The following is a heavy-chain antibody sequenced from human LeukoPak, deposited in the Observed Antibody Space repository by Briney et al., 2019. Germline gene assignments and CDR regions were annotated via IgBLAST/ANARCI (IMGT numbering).Heavy chain of an antibody. Sequence: PGGXXXXXXAXSGFTVSSXYMSWVRQAPGKGLEWVSVIYSGGTTYYADSVKGRFTISRDDCRKTLYLQMNSLGAEDTAVYYCARMLISSGYYVDCWGQGTLVTVSS. CDR3: ARMLISSGYYVDC. J-gene: IGHJ4*02. CDR2: IYSGGTT. CDR1: GFTVSSXY. D-gene: IGHD3-22*01. V-gene: IGHV3-53*01.